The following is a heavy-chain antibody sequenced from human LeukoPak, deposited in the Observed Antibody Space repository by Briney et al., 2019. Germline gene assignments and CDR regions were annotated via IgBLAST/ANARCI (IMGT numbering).Heavy chain of an antibody. CDR1: GGSITNHS. V-gene: IGHV4-59*08. Sequence: PLGTLSLTCTVPGGSITNHSWSWMRQPPGKGLEWIGYIHYSGSTNYNPSLTSRVTISLDTSKNQFSLRLTSVTAADTAVYYCASTEWNYARWGQGTLVTVSS. CDR3: ASTEWNYAR. J-gene: IGHJ4*02. D-gene: IGHD1-7*01. CDR2: IHYSGST.